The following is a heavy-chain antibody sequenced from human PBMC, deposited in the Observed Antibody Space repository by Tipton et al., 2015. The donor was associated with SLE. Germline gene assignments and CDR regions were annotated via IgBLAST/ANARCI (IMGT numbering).Heavy chain of an antibody. V-gene: IGHV1-69*06. Sequence: QSGAEVKKPGSSVKVSCKASGGTFSSYAISWVRQAPGQGLEWMGGIIPIFGTANYAQKFQGRVTITADKSTSTAYMELSSLRSGAAAVYYCARTTMVRGAIDYWGQGTLVTVSS. D-gene: IGHD3-10*01. J-gene: IGHJ4*02. CDR3: ARTTMVRGAIDY. CDR2: IIPIFGTA. CDR1: GGTFSSYA.